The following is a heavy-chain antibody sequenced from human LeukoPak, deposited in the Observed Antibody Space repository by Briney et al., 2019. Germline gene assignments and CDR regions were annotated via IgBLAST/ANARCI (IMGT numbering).Heavy chain of an antibody. Sequence: GGSLRLSCAASGFTFSTYAMNWVRQAPGKGLEWVSTFSGSVDTTYYADSVKGRFTISRDNSKDTLYLQMDTLTAEDTAVYYCAKDQGASSYSFDYWGRGTLVTVSS. J-gene: IGHJ4*02. CDR2: FSGSVDTT. V-gene: IGHV3-23*01. CDR3: AKDQGASSYSFDY. D-gene: IGHD1-26*01. CDR1: GFTFSTYA.